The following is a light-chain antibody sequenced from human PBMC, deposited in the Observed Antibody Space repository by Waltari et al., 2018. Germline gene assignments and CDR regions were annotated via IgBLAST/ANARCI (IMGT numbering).Light chain of an antibody. CDR2: GNS. V-gene: IGLV1-40*01. J-gene: IGLJ1*01. Sequence: QSVLTQPPSVSGAPGQRVAISCPGSRSTSGAGYAVPWNQQLPGTAPKLLIYGNSNRPSGVPDRFSGSKSGTSASLAITGLQAEDEADYYCQSYDSSLSVLYVFGTGTKVTVL. CDR3: QSYDSSLSVLYV. CDR1: RSTSGAGYA.